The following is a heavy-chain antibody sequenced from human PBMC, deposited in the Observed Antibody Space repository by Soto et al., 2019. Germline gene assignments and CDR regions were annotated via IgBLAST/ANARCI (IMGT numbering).Heavy chain of an antibody. J-gene: IGHJ6*01. Sequence: EVQVVESGGGLVKPGDSLRLSCVVSGLTFSDAWVSWVRQAPGKGLEWLGRIKNRGTTDYPAPVKGRFIISKDDSKNTLYLQMNSLKSEDTAVDYCSWNGDVYHGMVVWGQGTTVTVSS. CDR2: IKNRGTT. CDR3: SWNGDVYHGMVV. V-gene: IGHV3-15*01. D-gene: IGHD1-1*01. CDR1: GLTFSDAW.